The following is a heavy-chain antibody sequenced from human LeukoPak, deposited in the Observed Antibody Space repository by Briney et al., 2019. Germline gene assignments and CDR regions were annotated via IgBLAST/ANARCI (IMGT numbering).Heavy chain of an antibody. Sequence: TSETLSLTCTVSGGSISSYYWSWIRQPPGKGPEWIGYIYYSGSTNYNPSLKSRVTISVDTSKNQFSLKLSSVTAADTAVYYCARGYCSSTSCYNLDYWGQGTLVTVSS. V-gene: IGHV4-59*01. D-gene: IGHD2-2*02. CDR1: GGSISSYY. CDR3: ARGYCSSTSCYNLDY. CDR2: IYYSGST. J-gene: IGHJ4*02.